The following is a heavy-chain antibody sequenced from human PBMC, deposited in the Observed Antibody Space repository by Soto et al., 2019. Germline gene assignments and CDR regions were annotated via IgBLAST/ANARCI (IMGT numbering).Heavy chain of an antibody. J-gene: IGHJ4*02. Sequence: QVQLVESGGGVVQPGRSLRLSCAASGFTFSSYAMHWVRQAPGKGLEWVAVISYDGSNKYYADSVKGRFTISRDNSKNKLYLQRKSLRAGDTAVYYCARDLEMATMIGGRWGQGTLVIVSS. CDR2: ISYDGSNK. V-gene: IGHV3-30-3*01. CDR1: GFTFSSYA. CDR3: ARDLEMATMIGGR. D-gene: IGHD3-3*01.